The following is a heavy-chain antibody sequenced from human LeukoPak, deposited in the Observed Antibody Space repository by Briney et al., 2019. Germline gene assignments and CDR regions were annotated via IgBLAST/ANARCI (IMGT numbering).Heavy chain of an antibody. D-gene: IGHD1-26*01. CDR2: ISAYNGNT. CDR3: ARDKWELLLFDY. Sequence: ALVKVSCKASGYTFTSYGISWVRQAPGQGLEWMGWISAYNGNTNYAQKLQGRVTMTTDTSTSTAYMELRSLRSDDTAVYYCARDKWELLLFDYWGQGTLVTVSS. V-gene: IGHV1-18*01. CDR1: GYTFTSYG. J-gene: IGHJ4*02.